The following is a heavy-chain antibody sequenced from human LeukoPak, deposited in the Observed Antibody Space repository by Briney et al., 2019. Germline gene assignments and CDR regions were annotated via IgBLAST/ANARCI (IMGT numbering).Heavy chain of an antibody. D-gene: IGHD3-22*01. CDR2: IYHSGST. V-gene: IGHV4-38-2*02. CDR3: ARDRYYDSSGYYPRGWVDY. CDR1: GYSISSGYY. J-gene: IGHJ4*02. Sequence: SETLSLTCTVSGYSISSGYYWGWIRQPPGKGLEWIGSIYHSGSTYYNPSLKSRVTISVDTSKNQFSLKLSSVTAADTAVYYCARDRYYDSSGYYPRGWVDYWGQGTLVTVSS.